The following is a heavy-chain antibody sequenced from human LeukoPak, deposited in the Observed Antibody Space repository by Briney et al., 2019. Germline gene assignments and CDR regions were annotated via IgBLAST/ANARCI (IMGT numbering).Heavy chain of an antibody. J-gene: IGHJ4*02. CDR1: GYTVTGHY. D-gene: IGHD5-18*01. CDR3: AKDAYSGFSSSYNMDS. Sequence: GAAVKVSCKASGYTVTGHYLHWVRQAPGQGLGWMGWLNPNSGGTNYAQKFQGRVTMTRDTSINTAYMELNSLTSDDTAMYYCAKDAYSGFSSSYNMDSWGQGTLVTVSS. CDR2: LNPNSGGT. V-gene: IGHV1-2*02.